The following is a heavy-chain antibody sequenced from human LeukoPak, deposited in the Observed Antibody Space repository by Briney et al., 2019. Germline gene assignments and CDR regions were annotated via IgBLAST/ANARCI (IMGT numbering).Heavy chain of an antibody. CDR1: GFTFSSYG. CDR3: ARDLIVVVVGLYGMDV. Sequence: PGGSLRLSCAASGFTFSSYGMPWVRQAPGKGLEWVAVIWYDGSNKYYADSVKGRFTISRDNSKNTLYLQMNSLRAEDTAVHYCARDLIVVVVGLYGMDVWGQGTTVTVSS. CDR2: IWYDGSNK. J-gene: IGHJ6*02. D-gene: IGHD2-15*01. V-gene: IGHV3-33*01.